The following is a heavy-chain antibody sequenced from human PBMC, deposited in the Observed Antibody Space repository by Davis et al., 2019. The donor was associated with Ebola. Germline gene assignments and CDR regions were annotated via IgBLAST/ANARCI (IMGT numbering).Heavy chain of an antibody. J-gene: IGHJ4*02. V-gene: IGHV1-69*13. CDR2: IIPIFDTP. CDR1: GYRLTSHY. Sequence: SVKVSCKASGYRLTSHYMHWVRQALGQGLEWMGGIIPIFDTPHYAQKFQGRITITADASTSTAYMELSSLRSEDTATYFCARDFDGGNYYFDYWGPGTPVTVSS. CDR3: ARDFDGGNYYFDY. D-gene: IGHD3-9*01.